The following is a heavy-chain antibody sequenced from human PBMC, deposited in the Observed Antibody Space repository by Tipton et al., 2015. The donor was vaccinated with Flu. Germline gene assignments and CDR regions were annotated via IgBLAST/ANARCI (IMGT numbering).Heavy chain of an antibody. Sequence: SGFTFSDYGMHWVRQAPGKGLEWVAVIWFDGNHKYYADSVKGRFTISRDNSKNTLSLQMNSLRAEDTGVYYCARSGSPPVFDVWGQGTMVTVSS. J-gene: IGHJ3*01. CDR2: IWFDGNHK. V-gene: IGHV3-33*01. CDR1: GFTFSDYG. CDR3: ARSGSPPVFDV. D-gene: IGHD1-26*01.